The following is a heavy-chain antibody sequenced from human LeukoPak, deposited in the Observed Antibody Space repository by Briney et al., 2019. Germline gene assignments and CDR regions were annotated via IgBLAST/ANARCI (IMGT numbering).Heavy chain of an antibody. Sequence: KPSETLSLTCTVSGGSIGSSSYYWGWIRQPPGKGLEWIGSIYYSGSTYYNPSLKSRVTISVDTSKNQFSLKLSSVTAADTAVYYCARHSSTSLNFDYWGQGTLVTVSS. CDR1: GGSIGSSSYY. D-gene: IGHD6-6*01. V-gene: IGHV4-39*01. J-gene: IGHJ4*02. CDR3: ARHSSTSLNFDY. CDR2: IYYSGST.